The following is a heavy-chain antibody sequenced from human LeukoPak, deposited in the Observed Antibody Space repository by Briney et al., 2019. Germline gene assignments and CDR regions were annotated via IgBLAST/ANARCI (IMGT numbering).Heavy chain of an antibody. V-gene: IGHV3-23*01. CDR1: GFTFSSYG. D-gene: IGHD6-6*01. CDR3: AKRVPYSSSSVYFDY. J-gene: IGHJ4*02. CDR2: ISDSGSDT. Sequence: GGSLRLSCAVSGFTFSSYGMSGVRQAPGKGREWVSAISDSGSDTYYADSVKGRFTLSKDNSKNTLYLRMNSLRADDTAVYYCAKRVPYSSSSVYFDYWGQGTLVTVSS.